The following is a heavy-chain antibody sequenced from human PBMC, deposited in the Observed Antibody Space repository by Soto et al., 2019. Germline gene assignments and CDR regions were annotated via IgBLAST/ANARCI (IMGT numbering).Heavy chain of an antibody. CDR1: GYTFTGYY. V-gene: IGHV1-2*04. CDR2: INPNSGGT. Sequence: ASVKVSCKASGYTFTGYYMHWVRQAPGQGLEWMGWINPNSGGTNYAQKFQGWVTMTRDTSISTAYMELSRLRSDDTAVYYCARGKTGTTWDPFDYWGQGTLVTVSS. CDR3: ARGKTGTTWDPFDY. J-gene: IGHJ4*02. D-gene: IGHD1-7*01.